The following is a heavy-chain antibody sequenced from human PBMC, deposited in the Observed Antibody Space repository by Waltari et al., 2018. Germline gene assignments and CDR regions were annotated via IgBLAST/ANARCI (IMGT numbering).Heavy chain of an antibody. CDR1: GGPFSSYA. V-gene: IGHV1-69*01. CDR3: ARGTGNYDYYYGMDV. J-gene: IGHJ6*02. Sequence: QVQLVQSGAEVKKPGSSVRVSCKASGGPFSSYAISWVRPAPGQGLEWLGGIIPIFGTANDAQKFQGRVTITADESTSTAYMELSSLRSEDTAVYYCARGTGNYDYYYGMDVWGQGTTVTVSS. CDR2: IIPIFGTA. D-gene: IGHD1-1*01.